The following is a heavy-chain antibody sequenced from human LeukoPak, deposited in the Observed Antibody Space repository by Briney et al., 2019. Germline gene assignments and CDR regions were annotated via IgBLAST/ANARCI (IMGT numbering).Heavy chain of an antibody. CDR1: GGSISSGGYY. V-gene: IGHV4-30-2*01. CDR3: ARQRFGELLYRPWYFDL. Sequence: SETLSLTCTVSGGSISSGGYYWSWIRQPPGKGLEWIGYIYHSGSTYYNPSLKSRVTISVDRSKNQFSLKLSSVTAADTAVYYCARQRFGELLYRPWYFDLWGRGTLVTVSS. J-gene: IGHJ2*01. CDR2: IYHSGST. D-gene: IGHD3-10*01.